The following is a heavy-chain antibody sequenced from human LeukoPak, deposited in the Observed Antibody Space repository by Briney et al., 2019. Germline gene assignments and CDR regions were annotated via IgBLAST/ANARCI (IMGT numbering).Heavy chain of an antibody. Sequence: GGSLRLSCAASGFTFSNYWMSWVRQAPGKGLEWVANIKADGSGTSYVDSVKGRFTISRDNAKNSLDLQMNSLRAEDTAVYYCARLVKRAFDVWGQGTMVSVSS. CDR1: GFTFSNYW. J-gene: IGHJ3*01. D-gene: IGHD3-9*01. V-gene: IGHV3-7*05. CDR2: IKADGSGT. CDR3: ARLVKRAFDV.